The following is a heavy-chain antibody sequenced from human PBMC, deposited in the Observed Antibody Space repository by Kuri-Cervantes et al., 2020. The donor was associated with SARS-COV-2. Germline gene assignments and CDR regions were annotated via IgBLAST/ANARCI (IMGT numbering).Heavy chain of an antibody. CDR2: IYYSGST. CDR3: ARGSITIFGVVIDAFDI. J-gene: IGHJ3*02. D-gene: IGHD3-3*01. Sequence: SETLSLTCTVSGGSISSSSYYWGWIRQPPGKGLEWIGSIYYSGSTYYNPSLKSRVTISVDTSKNQFSLKLSSVTAADTAVYYCARGSITIFGVVIDAFDIWGQGTVVTVSS. V-gene: IGHV4-39*01. CDR1: GGSISSSSYY.